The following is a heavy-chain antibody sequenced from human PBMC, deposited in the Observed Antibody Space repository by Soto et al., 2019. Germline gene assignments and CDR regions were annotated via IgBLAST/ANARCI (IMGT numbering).Heavy chain of an antibody. CDR2: VYYNGRT. V-gene: IGHV4-31*03. CDR3: ASTKDSSSSLDY. Sequence: SETLSLTCTVSGGAISIGGYYLSWIRQHPGKGLEWIGCVYYNGRTYCNPSLKSRITISVDTSKKHFSLKLSSVTAADTAVYYCASTKDSSSSLDYWGQGILVTVSS. D-gene: IGHD6-6*01. J-gene: IGHJ4*02. CDR1: GGAISIGGYY.